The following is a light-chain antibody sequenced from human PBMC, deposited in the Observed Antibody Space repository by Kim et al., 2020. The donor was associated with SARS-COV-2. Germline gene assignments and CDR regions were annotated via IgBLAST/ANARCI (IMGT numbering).Light chain of an antibody. CDR3: QQYYSTPQT. V-gene: IGKV4-1*01. J-gene: IGKJ5*01. CDR1: QSVLDRSKNKNY. CDR2: WAS. Sequence: ATVHCKSSQSVLDRSKNKNYLARYQQKPGQPPTLLIYWASTREAGVPDLFSGSGSGTDFALTISNLQAEDVAVYYCQQYYSTPQTFGQGTRLEIK.